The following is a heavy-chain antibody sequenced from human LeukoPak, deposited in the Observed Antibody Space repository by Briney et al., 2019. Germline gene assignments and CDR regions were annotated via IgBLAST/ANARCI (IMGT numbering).Heavy chain of an antibody. CDR1: GYTFTGYY. J-gene: IGHJ3*02. V-gene: IGHV1-2*02. CDR3: ARRIWGADSQSHTFDI. D-gene: IGHD3-16*01. CDR2: INPNSGGT. Sequence: ASVKVSCKASGYTFTGYYMHWVRQAPGQGLEWMGWINPNSGGTNYAQKFQGRFTISRDNAKNSLYLQMNSLRADDTAVYYCARRIWGADSQSHTFDIWGQGTMVTVSS.